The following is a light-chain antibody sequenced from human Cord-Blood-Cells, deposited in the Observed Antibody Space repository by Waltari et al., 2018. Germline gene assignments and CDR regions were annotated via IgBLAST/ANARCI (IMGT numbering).Light chain of an antibody. J-gene: IGKJ3*01. Sequence: EIQMTQSPSSLSASVGERVTITCRSSQSIISEFNWYQQKPGKVPKHLIYAASSLQRGGRSSFSGSGSGTDFTLTINSLQPEDFATYYCQQSDSTPFTFCPGTKVEIK. CDR1: QSIISE. CDR2: AAS. CDR3: QQSDSTPFT. V-gene: IGKV1-39*01.